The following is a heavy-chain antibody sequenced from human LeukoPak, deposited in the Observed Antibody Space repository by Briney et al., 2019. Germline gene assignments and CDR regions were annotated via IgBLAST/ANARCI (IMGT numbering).Heavy chain of an antibody. CDR2: IYYSGST. Sequence: AETLSLTCTVSGASLSPNYWSWIRQPPGKGLEWMGYIYYSGSTDYNPSLTSRVTISVDTSKNQVSLKLNSVTAADTAVYYCARGHYGSGTGTYPDWGQGTLVTVSS. D-gene: IGHD3-10*01. V-gene: IGHV4-59*01. J-gene: IGHJ4*02. CDR1: GASLSPNY. CDR3: ARGHYGSGTGTYPD.